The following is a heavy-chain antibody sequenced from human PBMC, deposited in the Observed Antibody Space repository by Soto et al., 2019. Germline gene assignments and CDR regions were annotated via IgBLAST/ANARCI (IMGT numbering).Heavy chain of an antibody. D-gene: IGHD4-4*01. CDR2: ISYDGSNK. J-gene: IGHJ4*02. Sequence: VGSLRLSCAASGFTFSTYCMHWVRQAPGKGLEWVAVISYDGSNKYYVDSVKGRFTISRDNSKNTLYLQMNSLRAEDTAVYYCAREPLSDYSPYYFDYWGQGTLVTVSS. V-gene: IGHV3-30*03. CDR3: AREPLSDYSPYYFDY. CDR1: GFTFSTYC.